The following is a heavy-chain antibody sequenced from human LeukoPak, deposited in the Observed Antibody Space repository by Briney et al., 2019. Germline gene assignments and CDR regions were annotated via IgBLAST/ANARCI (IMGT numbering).Heavy chain of an antibody. CDR3: ARTDSSGYYSTEYFQH. Sequence: GGSLRLSCAASGFTFSSYSMNWVRQAPGKGLEWVSSISSSSSYIYYADSVKGRFTISRDNAKNSLYLQMNSLRAEDTAVYYCARTDSSGYYSTEYFQHWGQGTLVTVSS. J-gene: IGHJ1*01. CDR1: GFTFSSYS. D-gene: IGHD3-22*01. V-gene: IGHV3-21*01. CDR2: ISSSSSYI.